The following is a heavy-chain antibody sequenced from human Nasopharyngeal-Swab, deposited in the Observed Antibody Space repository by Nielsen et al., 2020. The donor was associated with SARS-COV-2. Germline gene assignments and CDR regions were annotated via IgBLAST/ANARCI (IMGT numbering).Heavy chain of an antibody. CDR2: INHSGST. J-gene: IGHJ4*02. V-gene: IGHV4-34*01. CDR1: GGSFRGYY. Sequence: SQTLSLTCAVYGGSFRGYYWSWIRQPPGKGLEWIGEINHSGSTNYNPSLKSRVTISVDTSKNQFSLKLSSVTAADTAVYYCARGRGSSSWYLRFDYWGQGTLVTVSS. CDR3: ARGRGSSSWYLRFDY. D-gene: IGHD6-13*01.